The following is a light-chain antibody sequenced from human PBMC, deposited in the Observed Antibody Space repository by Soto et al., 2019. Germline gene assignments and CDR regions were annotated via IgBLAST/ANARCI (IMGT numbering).Light chain of an antibody. Sequence: EIVLTQSPGTLSLSPGGRATLSCRASQSVSNNYLAWYQQKPGQAPRPLIYGASNRATGIPDRFSGSGSGTDFTLTISRLEPEDFAVYYCHQYGSSPTFGQGTRLEIK. CDR2: GAS. CDR1: QSVSNNY. CDR3: HQYGSSPT. V-gene: IGKV3-20*01. J-gene: IGKJ5*01.